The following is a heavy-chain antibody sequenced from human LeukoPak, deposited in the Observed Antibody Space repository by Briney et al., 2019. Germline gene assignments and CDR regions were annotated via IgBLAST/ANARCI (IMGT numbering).Heavy chain of an antibody. J-gene: IGHJ4*02. V-gene: IGHV1-69*05. Sequence: GASVKVSCKASGGTFSSYAISWVRQAPGQGLEWMGGIIPIFGTANYAQKFQGRVTITTDESTSTVYMELSSLRSEDTAVYYCARDGGYCSSTSCLDYFGYWGQGTLVTVSS. CDR3: ARDGGYCSSTSCLDYFGY. D-gene: IGHD2-2*01. CDR1: GGTFSSYA. CDR2: IIPIFGTA.